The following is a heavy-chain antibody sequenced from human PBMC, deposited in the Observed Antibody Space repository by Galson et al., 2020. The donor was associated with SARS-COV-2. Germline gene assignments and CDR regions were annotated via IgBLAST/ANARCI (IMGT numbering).Heavy chain of an antibody. CDR2: ISGSGGST. V-gene: IGHV3-23*01. Sequence: GESLKISCAASGFTFSSYAMSWVRQAPGKGLEWVSAISGSGGSTYYADSVKGRFTISRDNSKNTLYLQMNSLRAEDTAVYYCAKDAPPRVRHTRIVGAKGGFDYWGQGTLVTVSS. CDR3: AKDAPPRVRHTRIVGAKGGFDY. D-gene: IGHD1-26*01. CDR1: GFTFSSYA. J-gene: IGHJ4*02.